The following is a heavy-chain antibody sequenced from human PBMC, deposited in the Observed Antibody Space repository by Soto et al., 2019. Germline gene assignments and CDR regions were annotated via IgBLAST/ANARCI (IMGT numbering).Heavy chain of an antibody. CDR3: ARDYCSGGSCYSGYYGMDG. V-gene: IGHV4-31*03. CDR1: GGSISSGGYY. D-gene: IGHD2-15*01. J-gene: IGHJ6*02. Sequence: QVQLQESGPGLVKPSQTLSLTCTVSGGSISSGGYYWSWIRQHPGKGLEWIGYIYYSGSTYYNPSLKSRVTISVDTSKNQFSLKLSSVTAADTAVYYCARDYCSGGSCYSGYYGMDGWGQGTTVTVSS. CDR2: IYYSGST.